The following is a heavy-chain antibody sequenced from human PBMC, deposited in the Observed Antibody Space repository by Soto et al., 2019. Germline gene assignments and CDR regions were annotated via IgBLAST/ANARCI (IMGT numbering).Heavy chain of an antibody. CDR1: GYTFTGYY. Sequence: ASVKVSCKASGYTFTGYYMHWVRQAPGQGLEWMGWINPNSGGTNYAQKLQGWVTMTRDTSISTAYMELSRLRSDDTAVYYCARGPARADFWSGYWTFYYYYGMDVWGQGTTVTVSS. CDR2: INPNSGGT. CDR3: ARGPARADFWSGYWTFYYYYGMDV. D-gene: IGHD3-3*01. V-gene: IGHV1-2*04. J-gene: IGHJ6*02.